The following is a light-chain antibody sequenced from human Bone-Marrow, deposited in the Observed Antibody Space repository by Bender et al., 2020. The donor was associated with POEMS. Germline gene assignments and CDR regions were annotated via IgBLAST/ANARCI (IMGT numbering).Light chain of an antibody. Sequence: QSALTQPASVSGSPGQSITISCTGTSSDVGGYDYVSWYQQHPGKVPKLLIYDVTNRPTGLSNRFSGSKSGNTASLTISGLQADDEADYFCSSYTGSGTVVFGGGTKLTVL. CDR2: DVT. V-gene: IGLV2-14*03. CDR3: SSYTGSGTVV. CDR1: SSDVGGYDY. J-gene: IGLJ2*01.